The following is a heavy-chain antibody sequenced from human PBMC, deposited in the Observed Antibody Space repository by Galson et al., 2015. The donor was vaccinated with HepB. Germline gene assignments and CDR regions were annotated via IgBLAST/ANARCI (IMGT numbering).Heavy chain of an antibody. CDR2: ISSGSTYI. CDR3: ARLRSTESYSTIDDGFDI. CDR1: GFTFSSYI. V-gene: IGHV3-21*06. D-gene: IGHD1-26*01. J-gene: IGHJ3*02. Sequence: SLRLSCAASGFTFSSYIMNWVRQAPGKGLEWVSSISSGSTYINYADSVKGRFTTSRDNAKNSLYLQMNSLRAEDTAVYYCARLRSTESYSTIDDGFDIWGQGTMVTVSS.